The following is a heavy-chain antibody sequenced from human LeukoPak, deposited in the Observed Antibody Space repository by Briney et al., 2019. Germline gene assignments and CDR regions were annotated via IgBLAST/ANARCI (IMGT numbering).Heavy chain of an antibody. CDR3: AHWNTSVDY. CDR1: DGSFSGYY. V-gene: IGHV4-34*01. CDR2: INHSGST. D-gene: IGHD1/OR15-1a*01. Sequence: SETLSLTCAVYDGSFSGYYWTWIRQPPGKGLEWIGEINHSGSTNYNPSLKSRVTMSVDTSKNQFSLKLSSVTAADTAVYYCAHWNTSVDYWGQGTLVTVSS. J-gene: IGHJ4*02.